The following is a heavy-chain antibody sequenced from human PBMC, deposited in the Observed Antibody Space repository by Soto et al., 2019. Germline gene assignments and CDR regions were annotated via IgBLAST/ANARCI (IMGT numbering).Heavy chain of an antibody. Sequence: SETLSLTCTVSGGSISSYYWSWIRQPPGKGLEWIGYIYYSGSTNYNPSLKSRVTISVDTSKNQFSLKLSSVTAADTAVYYCARHFGTTNYYYYYMDVWGKGTTVTVSS. V-gene: IGHV4-59*08. D-gene: IGHD4-17*01. CDR1: GGSISSYY. CDR3: ARHFGTTNYYYYYMDV. CDR2: IYYSGST. J-gene: IGHJ6*03.